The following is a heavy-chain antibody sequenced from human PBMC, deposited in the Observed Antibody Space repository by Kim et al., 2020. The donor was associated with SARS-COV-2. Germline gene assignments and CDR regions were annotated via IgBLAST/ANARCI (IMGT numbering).Heavy chain of an antibody. CDR2: LYYSGST. J-gene: IGHJ2*01. V-gene: IGHV4-39*01. Sequence: SETLSLTCTVSGGSISSSSYYWGWLRQPPGKRLEWIGSLYYSGSTYYNLTLQSRVSLSVATSQYQFSLKLSSVTAAATAVYDCALVLVVYAILDYFEYW. CDR1: GGSISSSSYY. D-gene: IGHD2-8*02. CDR3: ALVLVVYAILDYFEYW.